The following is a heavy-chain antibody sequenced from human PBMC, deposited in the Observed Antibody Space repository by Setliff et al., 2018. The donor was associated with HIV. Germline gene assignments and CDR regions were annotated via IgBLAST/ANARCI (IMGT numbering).Heavy chain of an antibody. V-gene: IGHV1-3*01. CDR3: ARSVVVYGGDSVPFDI. D-gene: IGHD2-21*02. CDR1: ADTFTNCL. J-gene: IGHJ3*02. CDR2: INLENFYT. Sequence: GASVKVSCKASADTFTNCLINWVRQAPGQRPEWMGWINLENFYTKYSQNFQGRVTITTETSATTAFMELSNLKSEDTAMYYCARSVVVYGGDSVPFDIWGPGTLVT.